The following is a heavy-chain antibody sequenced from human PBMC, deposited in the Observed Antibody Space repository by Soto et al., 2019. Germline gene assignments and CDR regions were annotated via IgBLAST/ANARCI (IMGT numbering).Heavy chain of an antibody. D-gene: IGHD4-17*01. CDR1: GFTFSRYA. CDR2: IRSSGAST. Sequence: GGSLRLSCAASGFTFSRYAMSCVRQAPGKGLEWVSAIRSSGASTDYADYGKGRFTISRDNSKNTLYLQRNSLKAEDTAVYYCAKGLGDGDYESHRDTWGQGTLVTVSS. J-gene: IGHJ5*02. V-gene: IGHV3-23*01. CDR3: AKGLGDGDYESHRDT.